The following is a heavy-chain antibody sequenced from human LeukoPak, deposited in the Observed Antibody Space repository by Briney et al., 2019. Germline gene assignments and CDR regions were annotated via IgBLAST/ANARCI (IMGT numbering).Heavy chain of an antibody. CDR1: EYTSSDFY. CDR3: ATSTATHTRDP. J-gene: IGHJ5*02. Sequence: GASVKVSCQASEYTSSDFYLNWVRQAPGQGLEWMGWINPYTGATIYAQNFQGRVTMTWDASIGTGYVELTRLTSDDTALYYCATSTATHTRDPWGQGTLVTVSS. CDR2: INPYTGAT. D-gene: IGHD1-1*01. V-gene: IGHV1-2*02.